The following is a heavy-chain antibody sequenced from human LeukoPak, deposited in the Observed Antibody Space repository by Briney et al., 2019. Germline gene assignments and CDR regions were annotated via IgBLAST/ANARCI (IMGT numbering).Heavy chain of an antibody. CDR3: ARYYGSSAFDI. CDR2: MNPNSGNT. Sequence: ASVKVSCKASGYTFTSYDINWVRQATGQGLEWMGWMNPNSGNTGYAQKFQGRVTMTRNTSISTAYMELSSLRSENTAVYCCARYYGSSAFDIWGQGTMVTVSS. D-gene: IGHD3-16*01. J-gene: IGHJ3*02. CDR1: GYTFTSYD. V-gene: IGHV1-8*01.